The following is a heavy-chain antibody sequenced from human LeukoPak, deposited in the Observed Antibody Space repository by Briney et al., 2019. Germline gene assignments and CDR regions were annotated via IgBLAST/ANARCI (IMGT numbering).Heavy chain of an antibody. D-gene: IGHD2-2*01. CDR3: ARTTQASTYYFDY. V-gene: IGHV4-28*06. Sequence: SETLSLTCAVSGYSISSSNWWGWIRQPPGKGLEWIGYIYYSGSTNYNPSLKSRVTMSVDTSKNQFSLKLSSVTALDTAVYYCARTTQASTYYFDYWGQGTLVTVSS. CDR1: GYSISSSNW. CDR2: IYYSGST. J-gene: IGHJ4*02.